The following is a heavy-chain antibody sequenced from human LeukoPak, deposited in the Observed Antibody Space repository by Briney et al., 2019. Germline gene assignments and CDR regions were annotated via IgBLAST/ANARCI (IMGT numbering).Heavy chain of an antibody. CDR2: IIPILGTA. V-gene: IGHV1-69*13. J-gene: IGHJ6*04. Sequence: GASVKVSCKASGGTFSSYAISWVRQAPGQGLEWMGGIIPILGTANYAQKFQGRVTITADESTSTAYMELSSLRSEDTAVYYCARDSGYDSSYYYYGMDVWGKGTTVTVSS. CDR1: GGTFSSYA. CDR3: ARDSGYDSSYYYYGMDV. D-gene: IGHD5-12*01.